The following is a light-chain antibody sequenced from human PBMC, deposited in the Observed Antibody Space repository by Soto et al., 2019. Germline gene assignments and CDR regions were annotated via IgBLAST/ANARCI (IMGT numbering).Light chain of an antibody. J-gene: IGKJ1*01. CDR2: DAS. V-gene: IGKV3-20*01. CDR1: QSVSSY. CDR3: QQYGSSERT. Sequence: VMTQPPATLSVSPGERAPLSCRASQSVSSYLAWYQQKPGQAPRLLIYDASSRATGIPDRFSGSGSGTDFTLTIGRLEPEDFAVYYCQQYGSSERTFGQGTKVDIK.